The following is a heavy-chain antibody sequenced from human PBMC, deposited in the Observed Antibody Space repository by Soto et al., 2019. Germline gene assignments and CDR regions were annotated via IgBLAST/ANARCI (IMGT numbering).Heavy chain of an antibody. CDR2: TYTSVST. J-gene: IGHJ5*02. CDR3: ARDPAP. V-gene: IGHV4-31*03. Sequence: QVQLQESGPGLVKPSETLSLTCTVSGGSISRGGYYWSWIRQNPGKGLEWIGYTYTSVSTYYNPSLKNRVTISVDTSKNQFSLKLTSVTAADTAVYYCARDPAPWGQGTLVTVSS. CDR1: GGSISRGGYY.